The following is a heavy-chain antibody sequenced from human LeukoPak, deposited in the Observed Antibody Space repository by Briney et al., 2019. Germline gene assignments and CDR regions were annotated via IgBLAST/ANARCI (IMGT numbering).Heavy chain of an antibody. D-gene: IGHD3-22*01. Sequence: PSETLSLTCTVSGGSISTYYWTWIRQPPGKGLEWIGYIYYSGTTTYNPSLKSRVTMSVDTSKTQFSLRLSSVTAADTAVYYCARARLDSSGRFDYWGQGTLVTVSS. CDR2: IYYSGTT. CDR3: ARARLDSSGRFDY. CDR1: GGSISTYY. J-gene: IGHJ4*02. V-gene: IGHV4-59*01.